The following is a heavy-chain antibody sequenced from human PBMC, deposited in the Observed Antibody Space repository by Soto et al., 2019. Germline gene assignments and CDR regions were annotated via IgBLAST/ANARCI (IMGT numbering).Heavy chain of an antibody. CDR3: ANVPIWCGGSSCYTEGFDS. J-gene: IGHJ4*02. V-gene: IGHV3-23*01. D-gene: IGHD2-21*01. CDR1: GFVFSDYA. CDR2: ISAGGVDT. Sequence: GGSLRLSCVSSGFVFSDYAMSWVRQAPGKGLEWVSAISAGGVDTYYADSVKGRFTVSRANSKNTLYLQMNSLRAEDTAIYYCANVPIWCGGSSCYTEGFDSWGQGTLVTVSS.